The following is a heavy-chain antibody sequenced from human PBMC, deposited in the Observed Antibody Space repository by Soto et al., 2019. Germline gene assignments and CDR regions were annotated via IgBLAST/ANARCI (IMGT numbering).Heavy chain of an antibody. Sequence: PGGSLRLSCAASGFTFRSYAMSWVRQAPGKGLEWVSSFSGSSVSTYYADSVKGRFTISRDNSKNTLYLQMNNLRAEDTAVYYCASYYYGSGSYSSGMWGQGTMVTVS. J-gene: IGHJ3*02. CDR1: GFTFRSYA. CDR2: FSGSSVST. CDR3: ASYYYGSGSYSSGM. V-gene: IGHV3-23*01. D-gene: IGHD3-10*01.